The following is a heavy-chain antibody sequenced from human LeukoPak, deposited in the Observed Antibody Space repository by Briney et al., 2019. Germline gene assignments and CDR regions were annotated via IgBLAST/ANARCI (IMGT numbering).Heavy chain of an antibody. CDR2: IYYSGST. Sequence: PSETLSLTCTVSGGSISSSGYYWGWIRQPQGKGLERIGSIYYSGSTYYNPSLKSRVTISVDTSKNQFSLKLSSVTAADTAVYYCARQPGAMVRGIIMYYFDYWGQGTLVTVSS. CDR3: ARQPGAMVRGIIMYYFDY. D-gene: IGHD3-10*01. CDR1: GGSISSSGYY. V-gene: IGHV4-39*01. J-gene: IGHJ4*02.